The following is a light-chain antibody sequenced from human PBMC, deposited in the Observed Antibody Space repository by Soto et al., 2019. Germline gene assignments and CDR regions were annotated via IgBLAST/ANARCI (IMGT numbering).Light chain of an antibody. J-gene: IGKJ1*01. CDR2: GAS. Sequence: LSQSPCTLSLSTGERATLSCRASQSVSSGFLAWYQQKPGQAPRPLVYGASNRATGIPDRFSGSGSGTDFTLTISRLEPEDFAVYYCQQYGSSPQTFAQGTKV. V-gene: IGKV3-20*01. CDR3: QQYGSSPQT. CDR1: QSVSSGF.